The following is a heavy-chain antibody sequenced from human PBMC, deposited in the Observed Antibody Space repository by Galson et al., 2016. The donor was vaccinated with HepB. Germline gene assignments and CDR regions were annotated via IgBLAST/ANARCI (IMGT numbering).Heavy chain of an antibody. D-gene: IGHD5-18*01. Sequence: TLSLTCAVSGGSISSGDNSWSWIRQPPGKGLEWIGYIHHSGRTYHNPSLKSRVTMSVDTSKKHFSLNLRSVTAADTAVYYCARAYGYSYGFDYWGQGTLVIVS. CDR1: GGSISSGDNS. CDR2: IHHSGRT. J-gene: IGHJ4*02. CDR3: ARAYGYSYGFDY. V-gene: IGHV4-30-2*01.